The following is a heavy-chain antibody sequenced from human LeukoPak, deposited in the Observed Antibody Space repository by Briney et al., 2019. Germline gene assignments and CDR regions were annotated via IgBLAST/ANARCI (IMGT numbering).Heavy chain of an antibody. CDR1: GGSISSGSYY. V-gene: IGHV4-39*07. CDR2: IYYSGST. CDR3: ARTGVRGVMGPSGALSY. D-gene: IGHD3-10*01. J-gene: IGHJ4*02. Sequence: SETLSLTCTVSGGSISSGSYYWGWIRQPPGKGLEWIGSIYYSGSTYYNPSLKSRVTISVDTSKNQFSLKLSSVTAADTAVYYCARTGVRGVMGPSGALSYWGQGTLVTVSS.